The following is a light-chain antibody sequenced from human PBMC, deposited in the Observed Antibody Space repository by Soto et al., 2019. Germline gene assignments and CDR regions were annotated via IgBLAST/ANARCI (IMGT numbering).Light chain of an antibody. CDR2: GAS. CDR3: QQYDSSPWT. J-gene: IGKJ1*01. Sequence: EIVLTQSPGTLSLSPGERATLSCRASQSVSSSYFAWYQQKPGQAPRPLIYGASSRGIGIPDRFSGSGSGTDFTLTISRLEPEDFAVYYCQQYDSSPWTFGQGTKVEIK. V-gene: IGKV3-20*01. CDR1: QSVSSSY.